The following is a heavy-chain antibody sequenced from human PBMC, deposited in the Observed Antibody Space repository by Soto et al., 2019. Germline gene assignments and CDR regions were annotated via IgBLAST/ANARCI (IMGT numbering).Heavy chain of an antibody. CDR3: ARGYYDSSGYSYGMDV. CDR2: IIPIFGTA. J-gene: IGHJ6*02. CDR1: GGTFSSYA. Sequence: VASVKVSCKASGGTFSSYAISWVRQAPGQGLEWMGGIIPIFGTANYAQKFQGRVTITADESTSTAYMELSSLRSEDTAVYYCARGYYDSSGYSYGMDVWGQGTTVTVSS. V-gene: IGHV1-69*13. D-gene: IGHD3-22*01.